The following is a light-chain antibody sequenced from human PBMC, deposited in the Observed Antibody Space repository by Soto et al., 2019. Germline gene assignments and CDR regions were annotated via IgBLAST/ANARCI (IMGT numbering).Light chain of an antibody. CDR2: GAS. Sequence: EIVLTQSPGTLSLSPGERATLSCRASQSVGSDFLAWYQQRPGQPPRILIFGASGRATGIPDRFSGSGSGTEFTLTISSLQSEDFAVYYCQQYNNWPPWTFGQGTKVDIK. J-gene: IGKJ1*01. V-gene: IGKV3D-15*01. CDR3: QQYNNWPPWT. CDR1: QSVGSD.